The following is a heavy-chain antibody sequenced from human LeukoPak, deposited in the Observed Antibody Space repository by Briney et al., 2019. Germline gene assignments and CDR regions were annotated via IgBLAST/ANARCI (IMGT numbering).Heavy chain of an antibody. CDR1: GFTFSSYA. J-gene: IGHJ4*02. D-gene: IGHD3-10*01. Sequence: GGSLRLSCAASGFTFSSYAMSWVRQAPGKGLGWVSAISGSGGSTYYADSVKGRFTISRDNSKNTLYLQMNSPRAEDTAVYYCAKEPYGSGSYYNSPFDYWGQGTLVTVSS. CDR2: ISGSGGST. V-gene: IGHV3-23*01. CDR3: AKEPYGSGSYYNSPFDY.